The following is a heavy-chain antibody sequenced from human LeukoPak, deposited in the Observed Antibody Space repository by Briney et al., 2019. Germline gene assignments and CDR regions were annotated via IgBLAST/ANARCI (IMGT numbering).Heavy chain of an antibody. J-gene: IGHJ3*02. CDR1: GGSISITGIS. D-gene: IGHD6-6*01. V-gene: IGHV4-61*05. CDR2: IYYSGST. CDR3: ARYSSSRFGCDAFDI. Sequence: SETLSLTCTVSGGSISITGISWNWVRQPPGKGLEWIGYIYYSGSTNYNPSLKSRVTISVDTSKNQFSLKLSSVTAADTAVYYCARYSSSRFGCDAFDIWGQGTMVTVSS.